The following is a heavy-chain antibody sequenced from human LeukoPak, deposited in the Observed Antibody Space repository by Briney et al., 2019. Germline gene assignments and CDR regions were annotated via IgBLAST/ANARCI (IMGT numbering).Heavy chain of an antibody. CDR3: ARVTGDRVFDY. V-gene: IGHV3-53*01. CDR1: EFTVSSNY. CDR2: IYSGGYT. J-gene: IGHJ4*02. D-gene: IGHD7-27*01. Sequence: GGSLRLSCAASEFTVSSNYMSWVRQASGKGLEWVSVIYSGGYTYYADSVKGRFTISRDNSKNTLYLQMNSLRAEDKAVYYCARVTGDRVFDYWGQGTLVTVSS.